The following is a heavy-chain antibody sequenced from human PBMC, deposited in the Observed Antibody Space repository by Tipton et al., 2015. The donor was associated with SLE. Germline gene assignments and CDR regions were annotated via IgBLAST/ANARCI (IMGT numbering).Heavy chain of an antibody. D-gene: IGHD4-17*01. J-gene: IGHJ4*02. CDR2: ISPSGGSA. Sequence: SLRLSCAASGFTFNTYAMSWVRQAPGKGLEWASTISPSGGSAYYADSVKGRFTISRDTSNNTLSLQLASLRAEDTAIYYCARRSYGANDSWGQGTLVIVSS. V-gene: IGHV3-23*01. CDR3: ARRSYGANDS. CDR1: GFTFNTYA.